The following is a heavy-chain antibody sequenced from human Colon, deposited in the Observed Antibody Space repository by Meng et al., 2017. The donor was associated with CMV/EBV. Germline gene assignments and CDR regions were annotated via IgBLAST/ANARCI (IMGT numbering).Heavy chain of an antibody. CDR3: ATFGGDFDY. CDR2: INPVTGDT. Sequence: QVQLVESGAEGKEPGASVKVSCKTSGYTVNGYFMHGVRQAPGQGLEWMGLINPVTGDTSYAQKFQVRVTMTRDTSISSAYMELSSLRSDDTAVYYCATFGGDFDYWGQGTLVTVSS. CDR1: GYTVNGYF. J-gene: IGHJ4*02. V-gene: IGHV1-2*02. D-gene: IGHD3-3*01.